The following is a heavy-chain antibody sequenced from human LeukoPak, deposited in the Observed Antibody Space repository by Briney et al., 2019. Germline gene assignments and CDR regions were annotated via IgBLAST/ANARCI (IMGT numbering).Heavy chain of an antibody. CDR1: GFTFSSYS. J-gene: IGHJ4*02. Sequence: PGGSLRLSCAASGFTFSSYSMNWVRQAPGKGLEWVSSISSSSSYIYYADSVKGRFTISRDNAKNSLYLQMNSLRAEDTAVYYCARGPIVVVTAVWDYWGQGTLVTASS. D-gene: IGHD2-21*02. V-gene: IGHV3-21*01. CDR2: ISSSSSYI. CDR3: ARGPIVVVTAVWDY.